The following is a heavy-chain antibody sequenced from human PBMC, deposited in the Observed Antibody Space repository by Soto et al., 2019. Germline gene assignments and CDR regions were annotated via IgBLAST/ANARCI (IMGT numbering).Heavy chain of an antibody. V-gene: IGHV6-1*01. CDR1: GDSFSSNSAA. CDR3: ERDPNCNYVLGAFDI. CDR2: TYYRSKLYN. J-gene: IGHJ3*02. Sequence: PSQTLSLTFAISGDSFSSNSAALNWIRQSPSRGLEWLLRTYYRSKLYNDYAVSVKSRITINPDTSKNQFSVKLNSVTPEDTAVYYCERDPNCNYVLGAFDICGQGTMVTVSS. D-gene: IGHD1-7*01.